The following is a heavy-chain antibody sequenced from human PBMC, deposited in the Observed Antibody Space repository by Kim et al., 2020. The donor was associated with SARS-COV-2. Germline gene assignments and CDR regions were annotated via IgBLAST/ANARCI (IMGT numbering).Heavy chain of an antibody. J-gene: IGHJ4*02. V-gene: IGHV4-39*07. D-gene: IGHD3-16*01. CDR3: ARDGGAMLLPPFDY. Sequence: NQSLKSRVTRSVDTAKIQFSMELSSVTAADTAVYYCARDGGAMLLPPFDYWGQGTLVTVSS.